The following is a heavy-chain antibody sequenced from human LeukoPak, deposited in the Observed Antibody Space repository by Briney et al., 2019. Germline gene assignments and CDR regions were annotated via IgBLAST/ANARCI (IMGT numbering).Heavy chain of an antibody. D-gene: IGHD3-22*01. J-gene: IGHJ6*02. CDR2: IYYSGST. CDR3: ARNYYDSSGYYWGYYYYGMDV. Sequence: SETLTLTCTVSGGSISSYYWSWIRQPPGKGLEWIGYIYYSGSTNYNPSLKSRVTTSVDTSKNQFSLKLSSVTAADTAVYYCARNYYDSSGYYWGYYYYGMDVWGQGTTVTVSS. CDR1: GGSISSYY. V-gene: IGHV4-59*08.